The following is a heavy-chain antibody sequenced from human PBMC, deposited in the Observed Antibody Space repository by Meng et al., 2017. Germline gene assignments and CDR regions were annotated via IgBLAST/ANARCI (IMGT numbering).Heavy chain of an antibody. CDR1: GGTFSSYA. Sequence: VKVSCKASGGTFSSYAISWVRQAPGQGLEWMGGIIPIFGTANYAQKFQGRVTITTDESTSTAYMELSSLRSEDTAVYYCAREFRRSGKYYDSSGYLAPDAFDIWGQGTMVTVSS. CDR2: IIPIFGTA. J-gene: IGHJ3*02. D-gene: IGHD3-22*01. V-gene: IGHV1-69*13. CDR3: AREFRRSGKYYDSSGYLAPDAFDI.